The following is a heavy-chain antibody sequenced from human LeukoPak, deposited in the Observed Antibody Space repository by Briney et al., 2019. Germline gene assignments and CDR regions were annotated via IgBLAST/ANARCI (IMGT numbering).Heavy chain of an antibody. CDR2: IYRSGST. J-gene: IGHJ4*02. V-gene: IGHV4-38-2*01. CDR3: ARVRTTSPYSSSWYFDY. D-gene: IGHD6-13*01. Sequence: SETLSLTCAVSDYSISSGYYWGWIRPPPGKGLEWIGSIYRSGSTYYNPSLKSRVTISVDTPKNQFSLKLSSVTAADTAVYYCARVRTTSPYSSSWYFDYWGQGTLVTVSS. CDR1: DYSISSGYY.